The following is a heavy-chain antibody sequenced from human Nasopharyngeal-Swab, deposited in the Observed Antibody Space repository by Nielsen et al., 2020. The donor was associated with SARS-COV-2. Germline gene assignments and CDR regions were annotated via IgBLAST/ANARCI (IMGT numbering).Heavy chain of an antibody. V-gene: IGHV4-30-4*01. CDR3: ARAVVWVGAAPSAVWGYFDY. D-gene: IGHD2-15*01. Sequence: WIRQPPGKSLEWIGYIYYSGSTYYNPSLKSRVTISVDTSKNQFSLKLSSVTAADTAVYYCARAVVWVGAAPSAVWGYFDYWGQGTLVTVSS. CDR2: IYYSGST. J-gene: IGHJ4*02.